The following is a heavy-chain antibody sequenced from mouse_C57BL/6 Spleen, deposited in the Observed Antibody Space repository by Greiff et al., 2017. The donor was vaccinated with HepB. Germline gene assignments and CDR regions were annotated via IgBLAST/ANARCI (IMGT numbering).Heavy chain of an antibody. CDR3: ARGNDYDGEAWFAY. CDR1: GYTFTSYG. V-gene: IGHV1-81*01. Sequence: QVQLKESGAELARPGASVKLSCKASGYTFTSYGISWVKQRTGQGLEWIGEIYPRSGNTYYNEKFKGKATLTADKSSSTAYMELRSLTSEDSAVYFCARGNDYDGEAWFAYWGQGTLVTVSA. D-gene: IGHD2-4*01. CDR2: IYPRSGNT. J-gene: IGHJ3*01.